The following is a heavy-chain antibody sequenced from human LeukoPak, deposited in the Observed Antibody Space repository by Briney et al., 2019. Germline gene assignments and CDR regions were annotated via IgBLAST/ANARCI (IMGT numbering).Heavy chain of an antibody. D-gene: IGHD3-3*01. CDR3: ANLPYYDFWSGYSNFDY. CDR1: GDSISSGDYY. Sequence: SQTLSLTCTVSGDSISSGDYYWSWIRQPAGKGLEWIGRISSSGSTNYNPSLKSRVTISVDTSKNQFSLKLSSVAAADTAVYYCANLPYYDFWSGYSNFDYWGQGTLVTVSS. V-gene: IGHV4-61*02. CDR2: ISSSGST. J-gene: IGHJ4*02.